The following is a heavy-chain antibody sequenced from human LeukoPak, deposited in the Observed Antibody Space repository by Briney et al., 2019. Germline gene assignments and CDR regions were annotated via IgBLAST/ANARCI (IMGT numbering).Heavy chain of an antibody. Sequence: SVKVSCKASGGTFSSYAISWVRQAPGQGLEWMGGIIPIFGTANYAQTFQGGVTITADESTSTAYMELSSPRSEDTAVYYCARGEVQPTFDTNNYYYYGMDVWGKGTTVTVSS. CDR1: GGTFSSYA. V-gene: IGHV1-69*13. CDR3: ARGEVQPTFDTNNYYYYGMDV. D-gene: IGHD1-26*01. CDR2: IIPIFGTA. J-gene: IGHJ6*04.